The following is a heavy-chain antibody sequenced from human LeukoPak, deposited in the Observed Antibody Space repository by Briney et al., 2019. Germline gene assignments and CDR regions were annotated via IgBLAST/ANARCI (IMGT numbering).Heavy chain of an antibody. V-gene: IGHV3-33*01. CDR2: IWYDGSNK. Sequence: GKSLRLSCAASGFTFSGFGMHWVRQAPGKGLEGVAVIWYDGSNKYYADSVKGRFTISRDNPKNTLYVQMNSLRAEDTAVYYCARGRGADYGGNSGYFDYWGQGTLVTVSS. D-gene: IGHD4-23*01. J-gene: IGHJ4*02. CDR1: GFTFSGFG. CDR3: ARGRGADYGGNSGYFDY.